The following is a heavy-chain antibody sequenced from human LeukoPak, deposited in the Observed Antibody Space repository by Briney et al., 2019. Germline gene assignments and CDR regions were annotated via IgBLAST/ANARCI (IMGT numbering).Heavy chain of an antibody. D-gene: IGHD2-15*01. J-gene: IGHJ4*02. CDR3: ARDKRGGSPYYFDY. Sequence: SETLSLTCTVSGGSISSGSYYWSWIRQAAGKGVEWVGRIYTGGSTNYNPSLKSRVTISVDTSKNQFSLKLSSVTAADTAVYYCARDKRGGSPYYFDYWGQGTLVTVSS. CDR2: IYTGGST. V-gene: IGHV4-61*02. CDR1: GGSISSGSYY.